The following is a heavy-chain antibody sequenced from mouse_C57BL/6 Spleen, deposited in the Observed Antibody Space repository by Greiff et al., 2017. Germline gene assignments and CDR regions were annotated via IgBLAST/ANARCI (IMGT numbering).Heavy chain of an antibody. V-gene: IGHV1-39*01. J-gene: IGHJ3*01. CDR3: AIYYDYDLFAY. CDR2: FNPNYGTT. Sequence: VQLQQSGPELVKPGASVKISCKASGYSFTDSHMNWVKQSNGKSLEWIGVFNPNYGTTSYNQKFKGKATLTVDQSSSTAYMQLNSLTSEDSAVYYCAIYYDYDLFAYWGQGTLVTVSA. D-gene: IGHD2-4*01. CDR1: GYSFTDSH.